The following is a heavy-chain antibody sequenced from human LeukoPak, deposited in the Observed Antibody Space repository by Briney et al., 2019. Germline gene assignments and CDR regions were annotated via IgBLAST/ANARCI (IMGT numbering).Heavy chain of an antibody. CDR3: ARALYHTFDY. CDR1: GGSFSGYY. V-gene: IGHV4-34*01. D-gene: IGHD2-2*01. J-gene: IGHJ4*02. Sequence: PSETLSLTCAVYGGSFSGYYWSWIRQPPGKGLEWIGEINHSGSTNYNPSLKSRVTISVDTSKNQFSLKLSSVTAADTAVYYCARALYHTFDYWGQGTLVTVSS. CDR2: INHSGST.